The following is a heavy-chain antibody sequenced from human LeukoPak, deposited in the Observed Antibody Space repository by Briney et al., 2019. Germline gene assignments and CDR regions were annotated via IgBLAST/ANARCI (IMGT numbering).Heavy chain of an antibody. CDR2: IYYSGST. Sequence: SETLSLTCTVSGGSISSSSYYWGWIRQPPGKGLEWIGSIYYSGSTYYNPSLKSRVTISVDTSKNQFSLKLSSVTAADTAVYYCAREINVLLWFGELGHAFDIWGQGTMVTVSS. CDR3: AREINVLLWFGELGHAFDI. V-gene: IGHV4-39*07. D-gene: IGHD3-10*01. CDR1: GGSISSSSYY. J-gene: IGHJ3*02.